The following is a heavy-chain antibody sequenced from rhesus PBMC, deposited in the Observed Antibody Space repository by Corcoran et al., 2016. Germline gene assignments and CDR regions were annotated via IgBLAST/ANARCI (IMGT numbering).Heavy chain of an antibody. Sequence: DVQLVESGGGLVKPGGSLRLSCVASGFTFSSYEMHWVRQAPGKGLEWVSVISESGGNIYYADSVKGRFTSSRDNAKNSLFLQMNSLRAEDTAVYYCTRVGRWLAHTYFDYWGQGVLVTVSS. CDR1: GFTFSSYE. CDR3: TRVGRWLAHTYFDY. J-gene: IGHJ4*01. CDR2: ISESGGNI. V-gene: IGHV3-100*02. D-gene: IGHD6-37*01.